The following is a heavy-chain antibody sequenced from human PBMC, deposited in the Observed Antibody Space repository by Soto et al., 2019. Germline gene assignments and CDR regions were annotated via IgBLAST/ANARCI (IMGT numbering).Heavy chain of an antibody. V-gene: IGHV4-30-4*01. CDR2: TYDSGST. CDR3: AREIIPLTTDWYFDP. J-gene: IGHJ2*01. Sequence: QVQLQESGPGLVKPSETLSLTCTVSGGSISGGGYYWSWIRQPPGKGLEWIGYTYDSGSTYYNPSLKSRISISVDTSKNQFSLRLTSVTAADTAVYYCAREIIPLTTDWYFDPWGRGTLVTVSS. CDR1: GGSISGGGYY. D-gene: IGHD4-17*01.